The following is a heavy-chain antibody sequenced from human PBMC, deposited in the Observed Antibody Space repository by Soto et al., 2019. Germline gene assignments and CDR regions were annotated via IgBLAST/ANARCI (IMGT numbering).Heavy chain of an antibody. J-gene: IGHJ4*02. D-gene: IGHD6-13*01. CDR3: ARVRGIAAIPTFDY. CDR2: IYYSGST. V-gene: IGHV4-61*01. Sequence: SETLSLTCTVSGGSVSSGSYYWSWIRQPPGKGLEWIGYIYYSGSTNYNPSLKSRVTISVDTSKNQFSLKLSSVTAADTAVYYCARVRGIAAIPTFDYWGQGTPVTVSS. CDR1: GGSVSSGSYY.